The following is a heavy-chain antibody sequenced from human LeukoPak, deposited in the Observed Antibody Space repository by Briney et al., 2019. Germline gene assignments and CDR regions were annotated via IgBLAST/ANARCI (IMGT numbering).Heavy chain of an antibody. J-gene: IGHJ4*02. CDR1: GFTFSNYW. CDR2: ISYDGSNK. D-gene: IGHD2-2*01. Sequence: GGSLRLSCAASGFTFSNYWMSWVRQAPGKGLEWVAVISYDGSNKYYADSVKGRFTISRDNSKNTLYLQMNSLRAEDTAVYYCARDRDCSSTSCYSHFDYWGQGTLVTVSS. V-gene: IGHV3-30-3*01. CDR3: ARDRDCSSTSCYSHFDY.